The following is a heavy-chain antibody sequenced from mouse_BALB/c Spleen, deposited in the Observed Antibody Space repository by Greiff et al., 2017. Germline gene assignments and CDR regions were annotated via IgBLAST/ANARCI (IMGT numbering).Heavy chain of an antibody. J-gene: IGHJ4*01. CDR3: ARHYGNYGDYAMDY. CDR2: ISSGGSYT. CDR1: GFTFSSYG. Sequence: EVQLQQSGGDLVKPGGSLKLSCAASGFTFSSYGMSWVRQTPDKRLEWVATISSGGSYTYYPDSVKGRFTISRDNAKNTLYLQMSSLKSEDTAMYYCARHYGNYGDYAMDYWGQGTSVTVSS. D-gene: IGHD2-1*01. V-gene: IGHV5-6*01.